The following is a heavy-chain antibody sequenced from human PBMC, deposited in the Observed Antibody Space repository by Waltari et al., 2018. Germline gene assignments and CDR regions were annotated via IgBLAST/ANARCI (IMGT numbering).Heavy chain of an antibody. D-gene: IGHD5-18*01. CDR2: MKPDGRRK. CDR1: GFTFSSYY. CDR3: ARGVTGDSYAWGPLDY. V-gene: IGHV3-7*01. J-gene: IGHJ4*02. Sequence: EVRLVESGGDLVQPGGSLRLSCAASGFTFSSYYMSWVRQAPGKGLGWEARMKPDGRRKYYVDSVKGRFTISRDKAKNSLYLQMTNLGAEDTAVYYCARGVTGDSYAWGPLDYWGQGTLVTVSS.